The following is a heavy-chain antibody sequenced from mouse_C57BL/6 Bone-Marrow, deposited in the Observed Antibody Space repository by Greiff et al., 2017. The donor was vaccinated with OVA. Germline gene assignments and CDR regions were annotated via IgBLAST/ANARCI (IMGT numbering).Heavy chain of an antibody. J-gene: IGHJ1*03. Sequence: VQLQQSDAELVKPGASVKISCKVSGNTFTDHTIHWMKQRPEQGLEWIGYIYPRDGSTKYNEKFKGKATLTADKSSSTAYMQLNSLTSEDSAVYFCARGGIYYYGSSAFDVWGTGTTVTVSS. V-gene: IGHV1-78*01. CDR2: IYPRDGST. CDR1: GNTFTDHT. D-gene: IGHD1-1*01. CDR3: ARGGIYYYGSSAFDV.